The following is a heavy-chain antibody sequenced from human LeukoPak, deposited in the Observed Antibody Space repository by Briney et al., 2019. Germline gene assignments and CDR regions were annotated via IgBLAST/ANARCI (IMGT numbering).Heavy chain of an antibody. CDR3: AKDLSSSSSVVVVAAKHDY. CDR2: ISGSGGST. J-gene: IGHJ4*02. D-gene: IGHD2-15*01. V-gene: IGHV3-23*01. CDR1: GFTFSSYA. Sequence: GGSLRLSCAASGFTFSSYAMSWVRQAPGKGLEWVSAISGSGGSTYYADSVKGRFTISRDNSKNTLYLQMNSLRAEDTDVYYYAKDLSSSSSVVVVAAKHDYWGQGTLVTVSS.